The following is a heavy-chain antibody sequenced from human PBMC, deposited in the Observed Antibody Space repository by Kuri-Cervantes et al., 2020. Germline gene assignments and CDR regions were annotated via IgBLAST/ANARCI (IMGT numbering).Heavy chain of an antibody. V-gene: IGHV4-39*01. CDR2: IYYSGST. CDR1: GGSISSSSYY. CDR3: ARGLGIGRPIYYFDY. D-gene: IGHD7-27*01. J-gene: IGHJ4*02. Sequence: SETLSLTCTVSGGSISSSSYYWGWIRQPPGKGLEWIGSIYYSGSTYYNPSLKSRVTICVDTSKNQFSLKLSSVTAADTAVYYCARGLGIGRPIYYFDYWGQGTLVTVSS.